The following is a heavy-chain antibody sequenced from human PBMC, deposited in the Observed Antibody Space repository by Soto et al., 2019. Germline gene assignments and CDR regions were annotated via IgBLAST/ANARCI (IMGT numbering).Heavy chain of an antibody. CDR3: ARNAVVVTAGATNWFDP. CDR2: ISSGSDYI. V-gene: IGHV3-21*01. Sequence: EVQLVESGGGLVKPGGSLRLSCAASRFTFSTYSMNWVRQAPGKGLEWVSSISSGSDYIYYADSVKGRFTISRDNAENSQNRQINSLKAKDKAVDYCARNAVVVTAGATNWFDPWGQGTLVTVSS. CDR1: RFTFSTYS. D-gene: IGHD2-15*01. J-gene: IGHJ5*02.